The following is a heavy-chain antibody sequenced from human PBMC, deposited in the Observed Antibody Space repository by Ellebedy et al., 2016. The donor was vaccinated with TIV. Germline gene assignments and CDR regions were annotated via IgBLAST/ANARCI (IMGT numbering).Heavy chain of an antibody. J-gene: IGHJ4*02. CDR2: ISGSGGST. CDR3: AKSRPSSIAAY. CDR1: GFSFSSYA. V-gene: IGHV3-23*01. D-gene: IGHD6-6*01. Sequence: GESLKISCAASGFSFSSYAMSWVRQAPGKGLEWVSAISGSGGSTYYADSVKGRFTISRDNSKNTLYLQMNSLRAEDTAVYYCAKSRPSSIAAYWGQGTLVTVSS.